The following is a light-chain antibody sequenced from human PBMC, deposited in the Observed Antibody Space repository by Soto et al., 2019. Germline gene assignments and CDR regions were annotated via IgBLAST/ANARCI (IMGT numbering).Light chain of an antibody. CDR3: QHYNSYSEA. CDR1: QTISSW. J-gene: IGKJ1*01. V-gene: IGKV1-5*03. CDR2: KAS. Sequence: DIEMTQSPSTLSGSVGDRVTITCRASQTISSWLAWYQQKPGKAPKLLIYKASTLKSGVPSRFSGSGYGTEFNLTISSLQTDDFATYYCQHYNSYSEAFGQGTKVDIK.